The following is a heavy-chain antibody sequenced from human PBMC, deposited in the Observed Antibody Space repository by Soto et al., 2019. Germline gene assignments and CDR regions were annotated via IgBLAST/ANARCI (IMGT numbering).Heavy chain of an antibody. Sequence: GSLRLSCAASGFTFISYGIHLVRHSPFKWLEWVAVIWYDGSNKYYADSVKGRFTISRDNSKNTLYLQMNSLRAEDTAVYYCARDGRSGYSGYLYGMDVWGQGTTVTVSS. CDR1: GFTFISYG. D-gene: IGHD5-12*01. J-gene: IGHJ6*02. CDR2: IWYDGSNK. V-gene: IGHV3-33*01. CDR3: ARDGRSGYSGYLYGMDV.